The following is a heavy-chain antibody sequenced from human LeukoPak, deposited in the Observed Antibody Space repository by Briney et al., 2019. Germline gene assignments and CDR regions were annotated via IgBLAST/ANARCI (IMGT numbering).Heavy chain of an antibody. CDR3: AREDSGWANLGLDY. CDR1: GFTFSSYE. CDR2: ISSSGSTI. V-gene: IGHV3-48*03. Sequence: GGSLRLSCAASGFTFSSYEMNWVRQAPGKGLEWVPYISSSGSTIYYADSVKGRFTISRDNAKNSLYLQMNSLRAEDTAVYYCAREDSGWANLGLDYWGQGTLVTVSS. J-gene: IGHJ4*02. D-gene: IGHD5-12*01.